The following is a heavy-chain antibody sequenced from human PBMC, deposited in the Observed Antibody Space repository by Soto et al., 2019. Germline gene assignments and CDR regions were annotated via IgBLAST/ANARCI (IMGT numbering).Heavy chain of an antibody. D-gene: IGHD6-13*01. V-gene: IGHV1-46*03. CDR2: ISPSSGGT. CDR1: GYTFTSYY. CDR3: TRSIITTAGTDAFDL. J-gene: IGHJ3*01. Sequence: QVQLVQSGAEVKKPGASVRVSCKESGYTFTSYYIHWVRQAPGHGPEWMGMISPSSGGTDYAQKFQGRVTMTRDTSTSTVYMELSSLRSEDTAVYYCTRSIITTAGTDAFDLWGQGTLVTVSS.